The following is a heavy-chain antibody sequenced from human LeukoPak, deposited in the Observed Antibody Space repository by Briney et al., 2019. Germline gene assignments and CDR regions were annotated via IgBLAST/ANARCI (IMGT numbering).Heavy chain of an antibody. CDR2: ISVDNVIT. Sequence: GASVKVSGRASGYTFTSNGISWGRQAPGQGLEWMGWISVDNVITNYAQKLQGRVTITTDTSTSTAYMELRSLRSDDTAVYYCARGVPYDFWSGTPSAYYMDVWGKGTTVTVSS. D-gene: IGHD3-3*01. V-gene: IGHV1-18*01. CDR3: ARGVPYDFWSGTPSAYYMDV. CDR1: GYTFTSNG. J-gene: IGHJ6*03.